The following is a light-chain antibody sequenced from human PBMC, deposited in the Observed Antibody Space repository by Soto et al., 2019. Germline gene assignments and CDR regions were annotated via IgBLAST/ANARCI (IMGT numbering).Light chain of an antibody. Sequence: QSALTQPRSVSGSPGQSVTISCTGTRSDVGGYDFVSWYQQYPGKSPKLLIYVVTERPSGVPDRFSGFKSGDTASRTISGLQAEDEADYYCCSFVGGHSWVFGGGTKVTVL. CDR1: RSDVGGYDF. CDR3: CSFVGGHSWV. V-gene: IGLV2-11*01. J-gene: IGLJ2*01. CDR2: VVT.